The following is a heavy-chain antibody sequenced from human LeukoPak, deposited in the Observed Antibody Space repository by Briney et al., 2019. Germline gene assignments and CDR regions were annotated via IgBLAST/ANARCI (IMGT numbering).Heavy chain of an antibody. CDR2: ISYDGSNK. CDR3: ARDQLTTVTTSHYYYGMTS. CDR1: GFTFSSYA. J-gene: IGHJ6*02. D-gene: IGHD4-11*01. V-gene: IGHV3-30-3*01. Sequence: GGSLRLSCAASGFTFSSYAMHWVRQAPGKGLEWVAVISYDGSNKYYADSVKGRFTISRDNSKNTLYLQMNSLRAEDTAVYYCARDQLTTVTTSHYYYGMTSGAKGPRSPSP.